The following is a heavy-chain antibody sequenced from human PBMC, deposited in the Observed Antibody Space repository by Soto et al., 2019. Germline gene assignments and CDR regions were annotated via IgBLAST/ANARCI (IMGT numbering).Heavy chain of an antibody. J-gene: IGHJ4*02. Sequence: PGGSMRLSCAAAEFTLSDYYMSWIRQDPGKGLEWVSYISSSGSTIYYADSVKGRFTISRDNAKNSLYLQMNSLRAEDTAVYYCARGFLDFWSGHYFDYWGQGTLVTVSS. D-gene: IGHD3-3*01. CDR3: ARGFLDFWSGHYFDY. CDR2: ISSSGSTI. CDR1: EFTLSDYY. V-gene: IGHV3-11*01.